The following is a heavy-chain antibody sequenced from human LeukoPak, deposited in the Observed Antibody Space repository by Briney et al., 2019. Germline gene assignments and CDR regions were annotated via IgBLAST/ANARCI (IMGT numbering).Heavy chain of an antibody. CDR1: GGSFSGYY. CDR3: ARGPIIAVTMAYYYYGMDV. D-gene: IGHD4-17*01. Sequence: SETLSLTCAVYGGSFSGYYWSWIRQPPGKGLEWIGEINHSGSTNYNPSLKSRVTISVDTSKNQFSLKLSSVTAADTAVYYCARGPIIAVTMAYYYYGMDVWGLGTTVTVSS. CDR2: INHSGST. J-gene: IGHJ6*02. V-gene: IGHV4-34*01.